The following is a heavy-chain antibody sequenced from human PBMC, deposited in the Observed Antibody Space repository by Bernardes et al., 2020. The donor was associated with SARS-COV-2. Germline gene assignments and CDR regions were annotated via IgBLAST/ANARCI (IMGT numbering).Heavy chain of an antibody. CDR2: INPNVGST. Sequence: ASVKVSCKASGYTFVSFYIHWVRQAPGQGLEWMGVINPNVGSTLYAQKFQGRVTMTGDTSTTTVYMELSGLRSEDTAIYYCARVSPAQGRGGVPYYMDVWGKGTTVTVSS. J-gene: IGHJ6*03. CDR3: ARVSPAQGRGGVPYYMDV. D-gene: IGHD2-8*02. CDR1: GYTFVSFY. V-gene: IGHV1-46*01.